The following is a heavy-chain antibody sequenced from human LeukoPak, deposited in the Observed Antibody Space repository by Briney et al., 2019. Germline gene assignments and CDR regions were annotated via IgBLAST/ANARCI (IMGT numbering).Heavy chain of an antibody. V-gene: IGHV3-7*04. CDR2: IKEDGSDT. CDR1: GFTFSTYA. CDR3: AKAGLDPRP. J-gene: IGHJ5*02. Sequence: GGSLRLSCAASGFTFSTYAMTWVRQAPGRGLEWVARIKEDGSDTYYVDSVKGRFTLSRDNTKNALHLQMNSLRAEDTAMYYCAKAGLDPRPWGQGNLVTVSS. D-gene: IGHD3/OR15-3a*01.